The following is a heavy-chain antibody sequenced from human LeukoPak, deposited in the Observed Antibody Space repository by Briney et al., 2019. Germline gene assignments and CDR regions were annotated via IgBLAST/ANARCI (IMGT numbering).Heavy chain of an antibody. CDR1: GGSISSYY. CDR2: IYYSGSN. J-gene: IGHJ6*03. CDR3: ARRTYYYDTSGYYYYYMDV. V-gene: IGHV4-59*01. Sequence: PSETLSLTCTVSGGSISSYYWSWIRQPPGKGLEWIGYIYYSGSNSYNPSLKSRVTISVDTSKNQFSLKLSSVTAADTAVYYCARRTYYYDTSGYYYYYMDVWGKGTTVTVSS. D-gene: IGHD3-22*01.